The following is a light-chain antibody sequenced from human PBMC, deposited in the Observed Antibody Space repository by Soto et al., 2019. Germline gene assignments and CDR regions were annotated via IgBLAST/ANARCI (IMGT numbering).Light chain of an antibody. J-gene: IGLJ3*02. Sequence: QSVLTQPPSVSGAPGQRVTISCTGGSSNIGAGYDVHWYQQLPGTAPKLLIYGNNNRPSGVPDRFSGSKSGTSASLAITGLQAEDEAGYYCQSYDNSLSAWVFGGGTKLTVL. V-gene: IGLV1-40*01. CDR2: GNN. CDR3: QSYDNSLSAWV. CDR1: SSNIGAGYD.